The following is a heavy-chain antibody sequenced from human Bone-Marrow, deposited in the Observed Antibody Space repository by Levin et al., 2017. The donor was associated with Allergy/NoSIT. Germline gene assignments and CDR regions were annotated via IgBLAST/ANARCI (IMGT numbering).Heavy chain of an antibody. J-gene: IGHJ5*02. V-gene: IGHV3-21*01. D-gene: IGHD3-3*01. Sequence: NTGGSLRLSCAASGFTFSSYSMNWVRQAPGKGLEWVSSISSSSSYIYYADSVKGRFTISRDNAKNSLYLQMNSLRAEDTAVYYCARDGFGVVNDWFDPWGQGTLVTVSS. CDR3: ARDGFGVVNDWFDP. CDR2: ISSSSSYI. CDR1: GFTFSSYS.